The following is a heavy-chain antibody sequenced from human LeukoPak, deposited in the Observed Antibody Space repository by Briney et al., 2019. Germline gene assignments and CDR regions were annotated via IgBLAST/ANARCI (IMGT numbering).Heavy chain of an antibody. CDR1: GGSFSGYY. V-gene: IGHV4-34*01. D-gene: IGHD5-18*01. Sequence: SETLSLTCAVYGGSFSGYYWSWIRQPPGKGLEWIGEINHSGSTNYNPSLKSRVIISVDTSKNQFSLKLSSVTAADTAVYYCASAGGYSYGSIRFDYWGQGTLVTVSS. CDR3: ASAGGYSYGSIRFDY. J-gene: IGHJ4*02. CDR2: INHSGST.